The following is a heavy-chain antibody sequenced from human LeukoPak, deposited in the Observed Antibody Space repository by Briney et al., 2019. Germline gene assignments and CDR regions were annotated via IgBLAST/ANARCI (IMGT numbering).Heavy chain of an antibody. D-gene: IGHD2-21*01. J-gene: IGHJ5*02. V-gene: IGHV3-53*01. Sequence: GGSLRLSCAASGFTVSNNYMSWVRRAAGKGLEWVALIYSGGSTYYADSVRGRFTISRDNSKNTLHLQMNSLRAEDTAVYYCVRNSGELGAWGQGTLVTVSS. CDR2: IYSGGST. CDR1: GFTVSNNY. CDR3: VRNSGELGA.